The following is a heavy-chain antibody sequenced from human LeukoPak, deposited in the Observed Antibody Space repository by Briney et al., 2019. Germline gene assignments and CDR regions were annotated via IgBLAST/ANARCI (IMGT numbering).Heavy chain of an antibody. CDR1: GFTFSSYA. D-gene: IGHD2-21*02. Sequence: HPGGSLRLSCAASGFTFSSYAMHWVRQAPGKGLEWVAVISYDGSNKYYADSVKGRLTISRDNSKNTLYLQMNSLRAEDTAVYYCARDSLAYCGGDCYSFPGDYWGQGTLVTVSP. V-gene: IGHV3-30-3*01. J-gene: IGHJ4*02. CDR3: ARDSLAYCGGDCYSFPGDY. CDR2: ISYDGSNK.